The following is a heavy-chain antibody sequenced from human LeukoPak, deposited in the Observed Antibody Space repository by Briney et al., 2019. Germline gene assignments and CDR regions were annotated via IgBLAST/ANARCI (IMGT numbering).Heavy chain of an antibody. V-gene: IGHV3-15*01. D-gene: IGHD6-19*01. J-gene: IGHJ4*02. CDR3: TTRGIAVSGLGY. CDR1: GFSFNTAW. Sequence: GGSLRLSCAASGFSFNTAWMNWVRQTPGKGLEWLGRIKSKTDGGTSEYAANVKGSFIISKYRSTHILSLNMLRLKTVDTYEYYCTTRGIAVSGLGYWGRGTLVVVSS. CDR2: IKSKTDGGTS.